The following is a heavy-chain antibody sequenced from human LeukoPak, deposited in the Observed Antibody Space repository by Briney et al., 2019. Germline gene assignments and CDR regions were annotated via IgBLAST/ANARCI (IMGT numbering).Heavy chain of an antibody. CDR2: INPSGGST. V-gene: IGHV1-46*01. CDR3: ARVGGLQYRIYYFDY. Sequence: GASVKVSCKASGYTFTSYYMHWVRQAPGQGLEWMGIINPSGGSTSYAQKFQGRVTMTRDTSTSTVYMELSSLRSEDTAVYYCARVGGLQYRIYYFDYWGQGTLVTVSS. J-gene: IGHJ4*02. CDR1: GYTFTSYY. D-gene: IGHD4-11*01.